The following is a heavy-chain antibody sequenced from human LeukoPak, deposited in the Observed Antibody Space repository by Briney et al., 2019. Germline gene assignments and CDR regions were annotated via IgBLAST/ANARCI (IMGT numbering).Heavy chain of an antibody. V-gene: IGHV4-34*01. CDR2: INHSGST. CDR3: ARDQFGELLF. Sequence: PSETLSLTCAVYGGSFSGYYWSWIRQPPGKGLEWIGEINHSGSTNYNPSLKSRVTISVDTSKNQFSLKLSSVTAADTAVYYCARDQFGELLFWGQGTLVTVSS. D-gene: IGHD3-10*01. CDR1: GGSFSGYY. J-gene: IGHJ4*02.